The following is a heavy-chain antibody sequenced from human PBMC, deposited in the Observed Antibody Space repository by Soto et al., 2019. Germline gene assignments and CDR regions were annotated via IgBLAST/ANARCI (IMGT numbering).Heavy chain of an antibody. J-gene: IGHJ6*02. D-gene: IGHD6-19*01. CDR2: ISRSSSTI. CDR3: ARSSGWYLYYGMDV. Sequence: GGSLRLSCAASGFTFSSYSMNWVRQAPGKGLEWVSYISRSSSTIFYADSVKGRFTISRDNAKNSLFLQVNSLRDEDTAVYYCARSSGWYLYYGMDVWGQGTTVTVSS. CDR1: GFTFSSYS. V-gene: IGHV3-48*02.